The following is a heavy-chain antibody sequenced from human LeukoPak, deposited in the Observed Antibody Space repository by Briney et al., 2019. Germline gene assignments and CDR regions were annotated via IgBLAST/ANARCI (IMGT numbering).Heavy chain of an antibody. D-gene: IGHD3-16*02. J-gene: IGHJ6*03. Sequence: SETLSLTCTVSDGSISSYYWTWIRPPAGEGLEWIGHIYTSGRSYYNPSLKSRVTMSVDTSKNQFSLKLSSVTAADTAVYYCAREKYDYVWGSDPPPGYYYYYYMDVWGKGTTVTISS. CDR2: IYTSGRS. CDR1: DGSISSYY. CDR3: AREKYDYVWGSDPPPGYYYYYYMDV. V-gene: IGHV4-4*07.